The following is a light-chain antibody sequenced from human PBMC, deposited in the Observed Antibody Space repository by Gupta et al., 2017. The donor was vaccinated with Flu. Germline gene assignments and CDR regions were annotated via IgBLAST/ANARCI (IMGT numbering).Light chain of an antibody. J-gene: IGKJ3*01. CDR2: GAS. CDR3: QQRVMNTFA. CDR1: QNIRNY. Sequence: DIQMSQFPTSLSASVGDRVTITCRASQNIRNYLNWYQQKSGKAPKLLVYGASTLESGVPSRFSGSGSGTDFTLTISRLEPDDFATYYCQQRVMNTFAFGHGTIVDMK. V-gene: IGKV1-39*01.